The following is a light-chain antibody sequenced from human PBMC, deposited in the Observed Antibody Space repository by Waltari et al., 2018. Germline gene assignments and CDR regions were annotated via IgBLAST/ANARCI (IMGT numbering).Light chain of an antibody. CDR3: CSYAGSYTPWV. J-gene: IGLJ3*02. CDR1: SSDVGGYNY. Sequence: QSALTQPRSVSGSPGQSVTISCTGTSSDVGGYNYVSWYQQYPGKVPKLMIYDVSKRPSGVPDRLSGSKSGNTASLTISGLQAEDEVDYYCCSYAGSYTPWVFGGGTKLTVL. V-gene: IGLV2-11*01. CDR2: DVS.